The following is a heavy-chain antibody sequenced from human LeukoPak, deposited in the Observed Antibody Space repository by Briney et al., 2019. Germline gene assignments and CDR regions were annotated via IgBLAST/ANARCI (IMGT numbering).Heavy chain of an antibody. J-gene: IGHJ4*02. CDR2: IYAVGST. Sequence: AGGSLRLSCAASGFIVSSNYMSWVRQAPGKGLEWVSVIYAVGSTYYADSVKGRFTISRDNSKNTLYLQMNSLRPEDTAVYYCARDQRYHLDYWGQGTLVTVPS. V-gene: IGHV3-66*02. D-gene: IGHD2-2*01. CDR3: ARDQRYHLDY. CDR1: GFIVSSNY.